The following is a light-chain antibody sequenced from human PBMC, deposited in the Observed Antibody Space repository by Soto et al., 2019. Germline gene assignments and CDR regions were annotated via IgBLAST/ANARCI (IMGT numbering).Light chain of an antibody. CDR1: SSDVGGYNY. V-gene: IGLV2-14*01. CDR2: EVS. Sequence: QSALTQPASVSGSPGQSITISCTGTSSDVGGYNYVSWYQQYPGKAPKLIIYEVSNRPSGVFNRFSGSKSGNTASLTISGLQGEDEADYYCNSYTSSSTVVFGGGTKLTVL. J-gene: IGLJ2*01. CDR3: NSYTSSSTVV.